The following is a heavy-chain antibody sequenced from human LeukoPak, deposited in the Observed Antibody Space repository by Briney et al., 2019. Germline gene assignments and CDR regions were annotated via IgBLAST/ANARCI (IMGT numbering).Heavy chain of an antibody. CDR3: ARETPDYYDSRGYDY. D-gene: IGHD3-22*01. J-gene: IGHJ4*02. V-gene: IGHV1-69*13. CDR1: GGTFSSYA. Sequence: SVKVSCKASGGTFSSYAISWVRQAPGQGLEWMGGIIPIFGTANYAQKFQGRVTITADESTSTAYMELSSLRSEDTAVYYCARETPDYYDSRGYDYWGQGTLVTVSS. CDR2: IIPIFGTA.